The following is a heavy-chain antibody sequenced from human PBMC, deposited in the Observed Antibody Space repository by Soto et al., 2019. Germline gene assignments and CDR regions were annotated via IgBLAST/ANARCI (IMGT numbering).Heavy chain of an antibody. CDR3: ATNEGRDGYSFDY. CDR1: GVPFSRQG. CDR2: IIPMLGTP. J-gene: IGHJ4*02. V-gene: IGHV1-69*13. Sequence: GGSVQVPCKACGVPFSRQGMRLVRQAPGQGLEWMGGIIPMLGTPQYAYKFQDRVTITAYESTRTAYMALSSLTSEDTAVYYCATNEGRDGYSFDYWAQGTLVTV. D-gene: IGHD5-12*01.